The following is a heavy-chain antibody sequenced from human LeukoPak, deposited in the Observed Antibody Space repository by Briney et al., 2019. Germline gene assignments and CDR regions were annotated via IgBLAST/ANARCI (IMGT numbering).Heavy chain of an antibody. D-gene: IGHD3-3*01. CDR3: AKDAGVLEWLFPTDY. CDR2: ISGSGGST. CDR1: GFTFSSYA. Sequence: PGGSLRLSCAASGFTFSSYAMSWVRQAPGRGLEWVSAISGSGGSTYYADSVKGRFTISRDNSKNTLYLQMNSLRAEDTAVYYCAKDAGVLEWLFPTDYWGQGTLVTVSS. V-gene: IGHV3-23*01. J-gene: IGHJ4*02.